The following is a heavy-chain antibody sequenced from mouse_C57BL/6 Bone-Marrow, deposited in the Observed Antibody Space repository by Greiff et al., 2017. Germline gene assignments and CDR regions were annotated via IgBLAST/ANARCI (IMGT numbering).Heavy chain of an antibody. V-gene: IGHV5-9-1*02. D-gene: IGHD2-3*01. Sequence: EVQVVESGEGLVKPGGSLKLSCAASGFTFSSYAMSWVRQTPEKRLEWVAYISSGGDYIYYADTVKGRFTISRDNARNTLYLQMSSLKSEDTAMYYCTRDDGYYSYAMDYWGQGTSVTVSS. CDR2: ISSGGDYI. CDR1: GFTFSSYA. CDR3: TRDDGYYSYAMDY. J-gene: IGHJ4*01.